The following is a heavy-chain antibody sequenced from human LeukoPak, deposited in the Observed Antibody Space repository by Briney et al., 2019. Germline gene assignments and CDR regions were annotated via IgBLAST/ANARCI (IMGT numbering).Heavy chain of an antibody. CDR2: NNGDGSTT. Sequence: GRSLRLSCVASGFSLSGYWMYWVRQAPGKGLMYISRNNGDGSTTNYADVVKGRFTMSRDDVKNTLYLQMNSLRVEDTAVYYCARDPRNVGLAPWGQGTLVTVSS. CDR1: GFSLSGYW. J-gene: IGHJ5*02. V-gene: IGHV3-74*01. CDR3: ARDPRNVGLAP. D-gene: IGHD2-15*01.